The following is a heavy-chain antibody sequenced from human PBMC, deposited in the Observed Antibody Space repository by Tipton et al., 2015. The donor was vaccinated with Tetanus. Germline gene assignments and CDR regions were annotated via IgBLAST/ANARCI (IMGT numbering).Heavy chain of an antibody. CDR2: IYYSGST. V-gene: IGHV4-39*01. Sequence: TLSLTCTVSGGSISSSSYYWGWIRQPPGKGLEWIGSIYYSGSTYYNPSLKSRVTISVDTSKNQFSLKLSSVTAADTAVYYCARHEGANYYDSSGYYSWTWYCGMDVWGQGTTVTVSS. J-gene: IGHJ6*02. D-gene: IGHD3-22*01. CDR1: GGSISSSSYY. CDR3: ARHEGANYYDSSGYYSWTWYCGMDV.